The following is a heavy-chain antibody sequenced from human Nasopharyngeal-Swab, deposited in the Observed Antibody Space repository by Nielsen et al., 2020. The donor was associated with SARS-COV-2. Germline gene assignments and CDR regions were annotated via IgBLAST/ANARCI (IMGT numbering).Heavy chain of an antibody. CDR3: AKALMGWELGTAFDI. CDR2: ISWNSGST. J-gene: IGHJ3*02. D-gene: IGHD1-26*01. CDR1: GFTFDDYA. V-gene: IGHV3-9*01. Sequence: SLKISYAASGFTFDDYAMHWVRQAPGKGLEWVSGISWNSGSTGYADSVKGRFTISRDYAKNSLYLQMTSLRAEDTALYYCAKALMGWELGTAFDIWGQGKMVTVSS.